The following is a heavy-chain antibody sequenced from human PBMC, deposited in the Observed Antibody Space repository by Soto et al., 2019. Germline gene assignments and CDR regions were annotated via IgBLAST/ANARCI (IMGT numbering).Heavy chain of an antibody. CDR3: TRANWYSEY. CDR1: GGSISNHY. V-gene: IGHV4-59*11. J-gene: IGHJ4*02. D-gene: IGHD7-27*01. CDR2: IYYNGNT. Sequence: QVQLQESGPGLVKPSETLSLTCTVSGGSISNHYWSWIRQPPGKGLEWIGYIYYNGNTNYNPSLKRRVTMSVDTSKNQSSRKLSSVTAADTAVYYCTRANWYSEYWGQGTLVTVSS.